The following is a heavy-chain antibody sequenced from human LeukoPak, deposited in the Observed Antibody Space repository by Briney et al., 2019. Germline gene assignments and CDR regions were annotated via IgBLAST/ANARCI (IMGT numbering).Heavy chain of an antibody. V-gene: IGHV3-74*01. CDR2: INSDGSTT. CDR1: GFTFSSYW. Sequence: GGPLRLSCAASGFTFSSYWMHWVRQAPGKGLVWVSRINSDGSTTNNADSVKGRFTISRDNAKNSLYLQMNSLRAEDTAVYYCARDYYDSSGYLNWFDPWGQGTLVTVSS. J-gene: IGHJ5*02. CDR3: ARDYYDSSGYLNWFDP. D-gene: IGHD3-22*01.